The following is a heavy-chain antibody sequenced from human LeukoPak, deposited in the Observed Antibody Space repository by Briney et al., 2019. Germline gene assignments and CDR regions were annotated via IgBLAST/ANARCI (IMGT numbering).Heavy chain of an antibody. J-gene: IGHJ5*02. Sequence: PGGSLRLSCAASGFTFSSYEMNWVRQAPGKGLEWVSYISSSGSTIYYADSVKGRFTISRDNAKNSLYLQMNSLRAEDTAVYYCARESEQSTRWWFDPWGQGTLVTVSS. CDR2: ISSSGSTI. V-gene: IGHV3-48*03. CDR3: ARESEQSTRWWFDP. CDR1: GFTFSSYE. D-gene: IGHD5-24*01.